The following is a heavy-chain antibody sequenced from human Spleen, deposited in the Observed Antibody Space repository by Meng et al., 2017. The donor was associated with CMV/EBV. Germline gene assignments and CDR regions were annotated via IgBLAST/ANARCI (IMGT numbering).Heavy chain of an antibody. CDR2: ISGSGGST. D-gene: IGHD2/OR15-2a*01. CDR1: GFTFSSYA. CDR3: AKQGATFVYDAIDM. Sequence: GGSLRLSCAASGFTFSSYAMSWVRQAPGKGLEWVSAISGSGGSTYYADSVKGRFTISRDNSNDMVYLQMSGLRAEDTAVYYCAKQGATFVYDAIDMWGQGTLVTVSS. V-gene: IGHV3-23*01. J-gene: IGHJ3*02.